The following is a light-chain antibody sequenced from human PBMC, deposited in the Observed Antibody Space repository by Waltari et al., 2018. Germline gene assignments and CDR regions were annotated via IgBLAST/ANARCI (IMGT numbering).Light chain of an antibody. Sequence: QSALTQPASVSGSLGQSITISCTGTSSDVGTYNFFYWYQQFPGKAPKLIISEVSKRPSGFSNRFSGSKSGNTASLTISGLQAEDEADYHCCSYAGSATWVFGTGTKVTVL. CDR1: SSDVGTYNF. CDR2: EVS. CDR3: CSYAGSATWV. V-gene: IGLV2-23*02. J-gene: IGLJ2*01.